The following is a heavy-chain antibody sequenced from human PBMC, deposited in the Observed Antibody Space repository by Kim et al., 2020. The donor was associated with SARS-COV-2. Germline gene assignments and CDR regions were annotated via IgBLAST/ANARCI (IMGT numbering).Heavy chain of an antibody. V-gene: IGHV1-46*01. CDR2: INPSGGST. J-gene: IGHJ4*02. CDR3: ASGYNDILTGYYQVGADY. CDR1: GYTFTSYY. Sequence: ASVKVSCKASGYTFTSYYMHWVRQAPGQGLEWMGIINPSGGSTSYAQKFQGRVTMTRDTSTSTVYMELSSLRSEDTAVYYCASGYNDILTGYYQVGADYWGQGTLVTVSS. D-gene: IGHD3-9*01.